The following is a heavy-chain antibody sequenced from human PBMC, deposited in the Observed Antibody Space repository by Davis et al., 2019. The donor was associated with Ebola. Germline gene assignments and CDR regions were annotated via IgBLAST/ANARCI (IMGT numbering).Heavy chain of an antibody. J-gene: IGHJ4*02. Sequence: PSETLSLTCTVSGGSISSGDYYWSWIRQPPGKGLEWIGYIYYSGSTYYNPSLKSRVTISVDTSKNQFSLKLSSVTAADTAVYYCARDQRWGSSSDKADYWGQGTLVTVSS. D-gene: IGHD6-6*01. V-gene: IGHV4-30-4*01. CDR1: GGSISSGDYY. CDR3: ARDQRWGSSSDKADY. CDR2: IYYSGST.